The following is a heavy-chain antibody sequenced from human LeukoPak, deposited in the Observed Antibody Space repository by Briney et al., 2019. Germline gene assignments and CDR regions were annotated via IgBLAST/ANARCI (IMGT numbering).Heavy chain of an antibody. CDR3: ARRRIPATITGSRLSSRFDS. D-gene: IGHD5-12*01. CDR1: GESFVGYY. Sequence: SETLSLTCAVYGESFVGYYWSWIRQPPGKGLEWIGEINYTGSTNYNPSLKSRISMSVDTSKNQFSVNLNFVTAADTAFYCARRRIPATITGSRLSSRFDSWGQGTLVTVSS. V-gene: IGHV4-34*01. J-gene: IGHJ1*01. CDR2: INYTGST.